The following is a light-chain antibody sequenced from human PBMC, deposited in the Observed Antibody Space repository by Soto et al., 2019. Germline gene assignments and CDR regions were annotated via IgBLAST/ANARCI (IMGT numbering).Light chain of an antibody. CDR2: GAS. CDR1: QSVSSN. CDR3: QQYNNWPPIT. J-gene: IGKJ5*01. Sequence: EIVMTQSPATLSVSPGERATLSCRASQSVSSNLAWYQQKPCQAPRLLIYGASTRATGIPARFSGSGSGTEFTLTISSLQSQDFAVYYGQQYNNWPPITFGQGTRLEIK. V-gene: IGKV3-15*01.